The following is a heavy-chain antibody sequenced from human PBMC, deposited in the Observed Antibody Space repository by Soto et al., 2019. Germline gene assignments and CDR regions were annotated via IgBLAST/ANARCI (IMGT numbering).Heavy chain of an antibody. D-gene: IGHD6-19*01. J-gene: IGHJ4*02. CDR1: GFTFSSYG. CDR2: ISYDGSNK. CDR3: AVKWLGDFDY. Sequence: GGSLRLSCAASGFTFSSYGIHWVRQAPGKGLEWVAVISYDGSNKYYADSVKGRFTISRDSSENTLYLQMNILRAEDTAVYYCAVKWLGDFDYLGRGTLVTVCS. V-gene: IGHV3-30*03.